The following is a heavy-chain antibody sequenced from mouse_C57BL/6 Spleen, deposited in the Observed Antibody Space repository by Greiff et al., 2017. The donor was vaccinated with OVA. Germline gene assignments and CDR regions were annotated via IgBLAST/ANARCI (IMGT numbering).Heavy chain of an antibody. D-gene: IGHD2-2*01. Sequence: VQLQQPGAELVKPGASVKLSCKASGYTFTSYWMHWVKQRPGQGLEWIGMIHPNSGSTNYNEKFKSKATLTVDKSSSTAYMQLSSLTSEDSAVYYCARAGVTTNFDYWGQGTTLTVSS. CDR2: IHPNSGST. CDR3: ARAGVTTNFDY. J-gene: IGHJ2*01. CDR1: GYTFTSYW. V-gene: IGHV1-64*01.